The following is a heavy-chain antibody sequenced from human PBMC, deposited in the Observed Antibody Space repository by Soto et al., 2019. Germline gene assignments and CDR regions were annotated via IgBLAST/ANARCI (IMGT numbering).Heavy chain of an antibody. D-gene: IGHD2-15*01. V-gene: IGHV1-3*01. CDR3: ARHPGGRGYYYGMDV. J-gene: IGHJ6*02. CDR2: INVASGNT. Sequence: ASVKVSCKASGYAFSRYGMHWVRQAPGQSLEWMGWINVASGNTKYSQKFQGRVTITRDTSASTAYMELSSLRSEDTAVYYCARHPGGRGYYYGMDVWGQGTTVTVSS. CDR1: GYAFSRYG.